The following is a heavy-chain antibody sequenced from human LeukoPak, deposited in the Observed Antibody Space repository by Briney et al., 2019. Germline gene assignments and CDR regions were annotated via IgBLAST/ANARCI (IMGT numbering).Heavy chain of an antibody. CDR3: ATGANLFQF. J-gene: IGHJ4*02. V-gene: IGHV3-7*01. CDR1: GFTFSDYA. CDR2: IRHDGSQT. D-gene: IGHD1-14*01. Sequence: GGSLRLSCAAYGFTFSDYAMTWVRQAPGKGLEWVANIRHDGSQTYYLDSVKGRFTISRDNAKNEVYLEMNNLRGADTAVYYCATGANLFQFWGQGTLVTVSS.